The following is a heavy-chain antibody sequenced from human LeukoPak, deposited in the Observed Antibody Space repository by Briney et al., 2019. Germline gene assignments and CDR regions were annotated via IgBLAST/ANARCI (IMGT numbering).Heavy chain of an antibody. Sequence: GGSLRLSCAASGFTFSSYSMNWVRQAPGKGLEWVSSISSSSSYIYYADSVKGRFTISRDNAKNSLYLQMNSLRAEDTAVYYCARDRESSGWTTISDYWGLGTLVTVSS. CDR2: ISSSSSYI. CDR1: GFTFSSYS. J-gene: IGHJ4*02. V-gene: IGHV3-21*01. D-gene: IGHD6-19*01. CDR3: ARDRESSGWTTISDY.